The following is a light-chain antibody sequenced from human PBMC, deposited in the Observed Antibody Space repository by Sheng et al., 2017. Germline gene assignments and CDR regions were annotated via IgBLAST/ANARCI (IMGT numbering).Light chain of an antibody. CDR3: QQYANVPPIT. V-gene: IGKV1-33*01. J-gene: IGKJ5*01. Sequence: DIQMTQSPSSLSASVGDKVTIRCQASQEIRNSISWYQQKPGEAPKVLIYDASNLATGVPSRFSGSGFGTLFILTIASLQPGDVGTYYCQQYANVPPITFGQGTRLEI. CDR2: DAS. CDR1: QEIRNS.